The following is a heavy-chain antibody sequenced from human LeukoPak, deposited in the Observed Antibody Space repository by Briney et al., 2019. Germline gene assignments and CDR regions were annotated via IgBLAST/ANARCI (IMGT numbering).Heavy chain of an antibody. Sequence: GGSLRLSCAASGFTFSSYSMKWVRQAPGKGLEWVSAISGSGGSTYYADSVKGRFTISRDNSKNTLYLQMNSLRAEDTAVYYCNRHYYGSGSYYFVFDYWGQGTLVTVSS. J-gene: IGHJ4*02. V-gene: IGHV3-23*01. CDR1: GFTFSSYS. CDR3: NRHYYGSGSYYFVFDY. D-gene: IGHD3-10*01. CDR2: ISGSGGST.